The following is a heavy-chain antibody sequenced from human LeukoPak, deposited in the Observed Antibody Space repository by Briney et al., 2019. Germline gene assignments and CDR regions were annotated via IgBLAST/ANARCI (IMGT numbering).Heavy chain of an antibody. D-gene: IGHD2-15*01. Sequence: GGSLRLSCAASGFTFSSYSMNWVRQAPGKGLEWVSSISSSSCYIYYADSVKGRFTISRDNAKNSLYLQMNSLRAEDTAVYYCARDKVVVVVAATKPTTGYYYGMDVWGQGTTVTVSS. CDR3: ARDKVVVVVAATKPTTGYYYGMDV. J-gene: IGHJ6*02. V-gene: IGHV3-21*01. CDR2: ISSSSCYI. CDR1: GFTFSSYS.